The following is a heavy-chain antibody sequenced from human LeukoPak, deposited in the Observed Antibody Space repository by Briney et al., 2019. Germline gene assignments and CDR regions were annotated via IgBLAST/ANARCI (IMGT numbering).Heavy chain of an antibody. CDR3: ASRGVQSSGGAFDI. CDR1: GGSISSYY. J-gene: IGHJ3*02. CDR2: IYYSGST. Sequence: PSETLSLTCTVSGGSISSYYWSWIRQPPGKGLEWIGYIYYSGSTNYNPSLKSRVTISVDTSKNQFSLKLSSVTAADTAVYYCASRGVQSSGGAFDIWGQGTMVTVSS. D-gene: IGHD6-25*01. V-gene: IGHV4-59*08.